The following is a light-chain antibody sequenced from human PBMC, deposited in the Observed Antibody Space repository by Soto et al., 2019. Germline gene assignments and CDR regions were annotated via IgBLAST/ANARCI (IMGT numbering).Light chain of an antibody. CDR1: SSDVASYNL. V-gene: IGLV2-14*02. CDR2: EGS. J-gene: IGLJ1*01. Sequence: QSVLTQPASVSGSPGQSITISCTGTSSDVASYNLVSWYQQLPGKAPKLMIYEGSKRPSGVSNRFSGSKSGNTASLTISGLQAEDEADYYCTSFSSSTSLYVFGTGTKVTVL. CDR3: TSFSSSTSLYV.